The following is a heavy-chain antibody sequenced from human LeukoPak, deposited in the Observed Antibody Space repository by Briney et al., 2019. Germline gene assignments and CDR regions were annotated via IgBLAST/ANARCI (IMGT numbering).Heavy chain of an antibody. CDR1: GFTVSSNY. Sequence: GGSLRLSCAASGFTVSSNYMSWVRQAPGKGPEWVSVIYSGGSTYYADSVKGRFTISRDNSKNTLYLQMNSLRAEDTAVYYCARARYDSSGYDAFDIWGQGTMVTVSS. CDR2: IYSGGST. V-gene: IGHV3-66*01. CDR3: ARARYDSSGYDAFDI. J-gene: IGHJ3*02. D-gene: IGHD3-22*01.